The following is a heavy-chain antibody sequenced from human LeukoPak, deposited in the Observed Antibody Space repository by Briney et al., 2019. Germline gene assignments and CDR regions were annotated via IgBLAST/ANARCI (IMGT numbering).Heavy chain of an antibody. J-gene: IGHJ3*02. CDR2: IHYSGST. D-gene: IGHD3-10*01. Sequence: SETLSLTCTVSGGSISTYYWNRIRQPPGKGLEWIGNIHYSGSTNYNASLWSRVTISIDTSKNQFSLRLSSVTAADTAVYYCARPYRGEIRGSFDIWGQGAMVTVSS. V-gene: IGHV4-59*08. CDR3: ARPYRGEIRGSFDI. CDR1: GGSISTYY.